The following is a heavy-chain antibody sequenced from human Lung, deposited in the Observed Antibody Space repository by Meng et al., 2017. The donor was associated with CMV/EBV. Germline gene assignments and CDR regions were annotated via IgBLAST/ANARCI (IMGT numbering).Heavy chain of an antibody. Sequence: GGSXRLXCAASGFTFSSYGMHWVRQAPGKGLEWVAFIRYDGSNKYYADSVKGRFTISRDNSKNTLYLQMNSLRAEDTAVYYCSIYCSGGSCYSDAFDIWGQGTMVTVSS. V-gene: IGHV3-30*02. D-gene: IGHD2-15*01. J-gene: IGHJ3*02. CDR3: SIYCSGGSCYSDAFDI. CDR2: IRYDGSNK. CDR1: GFTFSSYG.